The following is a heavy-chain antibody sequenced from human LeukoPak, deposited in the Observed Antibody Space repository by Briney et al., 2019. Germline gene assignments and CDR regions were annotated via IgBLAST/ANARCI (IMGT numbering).Heavy chain of an antibody. D-gene: IGHD5-12*01. J-gene: IGHJ4*02. CDR3: AIQGGGIVATIDY. Sequence: GGSLRLSCEASGFTYSRYAMNWVRQAPGKGLEWVSAVTGSGDHTYYADSVKGRFTISRDNSKNTLYLQMNSLRAEDTAVYYCAIQGGGIVATIDYWGQGTLVTVSS. V-gene: IGHV3-23*01. CDR2: VTGSGDHT. CDR1: GFTYSRYA.